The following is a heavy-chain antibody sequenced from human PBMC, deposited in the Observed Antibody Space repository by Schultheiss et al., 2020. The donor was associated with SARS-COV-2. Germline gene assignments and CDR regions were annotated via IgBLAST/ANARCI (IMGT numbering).Heavy chain of an antibody. CDR2: IYHSGST. Sequence: SETLSLTCAVSGYSISSGYYWGWIRQPPGKGLEWIGEIYHSGSTNYNPSLKSRVTISVDTSKNQFSLKLSSVTAADTAVYYCARVAYYYDSSGYSYYYGMDVWGQGTTVTVSS. J-gene: IGHJ6*02. CDR1: GYSISSGYY. CDR3: ARVAYYYDSSGYSYYYGMDV. D-gene: IGHD3-22*01. V-gene: IGHV4-38-2*01.